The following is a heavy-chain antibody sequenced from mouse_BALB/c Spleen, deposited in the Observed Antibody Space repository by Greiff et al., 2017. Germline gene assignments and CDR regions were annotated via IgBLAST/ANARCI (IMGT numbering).Heavy chain of an antibody. CDR1: GFTFSSYA. Sequence: EVKLVESGGGLVKPGGSLKLSCAASGFTFSSYAMSWVRQSPEKRLEWVAEISSGGSYTYYPDTVTGRFTISRDNAKNTLYLEMSSLRSEDTAMYYCARDRYLYAMDYWGQGTSVTVSS. V-gene: IGHV5-9-4*01. D-gene: IGHD5-1-1*01. CDR2: ISSGGSYT. J-gene: IGHJ4*01. CDR3: ARDRYLYAMDY.